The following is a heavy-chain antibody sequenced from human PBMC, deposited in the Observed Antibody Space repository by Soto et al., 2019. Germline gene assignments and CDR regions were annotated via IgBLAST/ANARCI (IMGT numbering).Heavy chain of an antibody. CDR1: GFTFSSYA. J-gene: IGHJ1*01. D-gene: IGHD2-15*01. CDR2: ISGSGGST. Sequence: GGSLRLSCAASGFTFSSYAMSWVRQAPGKGLEWVSAISGSGGSTYYADSVKGRFTISRDNSKNTLYLQMNSLRAEDTAVYYCAKTQGIVVVVAAPPAEYFQHWGQGTLVTVSS. CDR3: AKTQGIVVVVAAPPAEYFQH. V-gene: IGHV3-23*01.